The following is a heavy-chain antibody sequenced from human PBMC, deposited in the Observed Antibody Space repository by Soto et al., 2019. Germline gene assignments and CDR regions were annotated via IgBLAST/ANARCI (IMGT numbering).Heavy chain of an antibody. Sequence: ASVKVSCKASGYTFTSYAMHWVRQAPGQRLEWMGWINAGKGNTKYSQKFQGRVTITRDTSASTAYMELSSLRSEDTAVYYCARVQKVSCIRTSCGDAFDIWGQGTMVT. V-gene: IGHV1-3*01. CDR3: ARVQKVSCIRTSCGDAFDI. J-gene: IGHJ3*02. CDR1: GYTFTSYA. D-gene: IGHD2-2*01. CDR2: INAGKGNT.